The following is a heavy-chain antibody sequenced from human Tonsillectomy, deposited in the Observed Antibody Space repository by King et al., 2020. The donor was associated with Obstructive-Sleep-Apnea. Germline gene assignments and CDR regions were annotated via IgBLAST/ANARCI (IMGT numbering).Heavy chain of an antibody. D-gene: IGHD2-2*01. Sequence: VQLVESGGGLVKPGGSLRLSCAGSGFTFSTAWMTWVRQAPGKGLEWVGRVKSQDDGGTADYAAPVKGRFTISRNDSKKTLYLQLNSLKTEDTAVYYCTTDDPTLLVVPARPREYYYTMDVWGQGTTVTVSS. CDR2: VKSQDDGGTA. V-gene: IGHV3-15*01. CDR1: GFTFSTAW. J-gene: IGHJ6*02. CDR3: TTDDPTLLVVPARPREYYYTMDV.